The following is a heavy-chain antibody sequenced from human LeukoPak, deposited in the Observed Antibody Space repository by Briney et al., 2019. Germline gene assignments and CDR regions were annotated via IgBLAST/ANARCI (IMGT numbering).Heavy chain of an antibody. CDR2: IYYSGST. CDR3: ARRGYYDSRAYYYYYMDV. V-gene: IGHV4-61*01. J-gene: IGHJ6*03. Sequence: SETLSLTCTVSGGSISSSSYYWSWIRQPPGKGLEWIGYIYYSGSTNYNPYLKSRVTISVDTSNDQFSLKLSSVTAADTAVYYCARRGYYDSRAYYYYYMDVWGKGTTVTVSS. CDR1: GGSISSSSYY. D-gene: IGHD3-22*01.